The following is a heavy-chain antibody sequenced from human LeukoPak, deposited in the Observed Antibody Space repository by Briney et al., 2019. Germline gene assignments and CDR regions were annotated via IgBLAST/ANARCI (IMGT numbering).Heavy chain of an antibody. CDR1: GFTFSSYG. CDR2: IRYDGSNK. D-gene: IGHD7-27*01. V-gene: IGHV3-30*02. J-gene: IGHJ3*02. Sequence: GGSLRLSXAASGFTFSSYGMHWVRQAPGKGLEWVAFIRYDGSNKYYADSVKGRFTISRDNSKNTLYLQMNSLRAEDTAVYYCAKERNWDDAFDIWGQGTMVTVSS. CDR3: AKERNWDDAFDI.